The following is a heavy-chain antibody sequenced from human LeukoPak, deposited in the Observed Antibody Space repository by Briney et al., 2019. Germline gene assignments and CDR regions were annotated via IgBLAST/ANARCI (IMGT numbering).Heavy chain of an antibody. D-gene: IGHD3-10*01. V-gene: IGHV1-69*13. Sequence: SVKVSCKASGGTFSSYAISWVRQAPGQGLEWMGRIIPIFGTANYAQKFQGRVTITADESTSTAYMELSSLRSEDTAVYYCARGPMVRGVITIPLPFDYWGQGTLVTVSS. CDR2: IIPIFGTA. J-gene: IGHJ4*02. CDR1: GGTFSSYA. CDR3: ARGPMVRGVITIPLPFDY.